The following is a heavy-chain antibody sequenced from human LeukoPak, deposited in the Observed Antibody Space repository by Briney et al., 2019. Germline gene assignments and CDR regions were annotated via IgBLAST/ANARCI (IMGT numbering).Heavy chain of an antibody. V-gene: IGHV4-59*08. J-gene: IGHJ4*02. CDR1: GGSISSYY. Sequence: PSETLSLTCTVSGGSISSYYWSWLRQPPGKGLEWIAYISDIGSINYNSSLKRRVTISLDTSKNQFSLKLSSVTAADTAVYYCPAHHPRNPVDFCGQGTLVTVSS. D-gene: IGHD2/OR15-2a*01. CDR3: PAHHPRNPVDF. CDR2: ISDIGSI.